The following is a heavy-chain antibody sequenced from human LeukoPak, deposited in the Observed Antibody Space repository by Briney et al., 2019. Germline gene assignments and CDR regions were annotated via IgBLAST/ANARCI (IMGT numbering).Heavy chain of an antibody. CDR1: GGSISSGSYY. J-gene: IGHJ6*03. Sequence: PSETLSLTCTVSGGSISSGSYYWSWIRQPAGKGLEWIGRIYTSGSTNYNPSLKSRVTISVDKSKNQFSLKLSSVTAADTAVYYCARARTSLLTGNYDSSGYVDYYYYYMDVWGKGTTVTVSS. V-gene: IGHV4-61*02. D-gene: IGHD3-22*01. CDR3: ARARTSLLTGNYDSSGYVDYYYYYMDV. CDR2: IYTSGST.